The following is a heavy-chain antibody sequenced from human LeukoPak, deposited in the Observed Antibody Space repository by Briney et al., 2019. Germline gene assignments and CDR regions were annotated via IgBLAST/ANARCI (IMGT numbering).Heavy chain of an antibody. CDR1: GFTFNSYP. CDR2: IGDNGHDA. Sequence: PGGSLRLSCAASGFTFNSYPMSWVRQAPGEGLQWVSAIGDNGHDAKYAPCVKGRFTISRDNSKNTLYLQMDSLRVEDTAIYYCGRDWKVDYWGQGTLVTVSS. J-gene: IGHJ4*02. V-gene: IGHV3-23*01. CDR3: GRDWKVDY. D-gene: IGHD1-1*01.